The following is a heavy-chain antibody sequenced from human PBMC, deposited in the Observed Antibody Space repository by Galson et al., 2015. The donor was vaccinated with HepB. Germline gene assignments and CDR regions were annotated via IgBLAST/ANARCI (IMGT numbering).Heavy chain of an antibody. CDR2: ITGDSATT. V-gene: IGHV3-23*01. D-gene: IGHD1/OR15-1a*01. CDR3: GKDGEQVRVYDY. J-gene: IGHJ4*01. CDR1: GFTFSNHA. Sequence: SLRLCCAASGFTFSNHAMSGVRQVPGKGLECVSAITGDSATTYYADSAKGRVVVSSDNSKNTLYLQLNSLRAEDTAVYYCGKDGEQVRVYDYRGQGTLVTVSS.